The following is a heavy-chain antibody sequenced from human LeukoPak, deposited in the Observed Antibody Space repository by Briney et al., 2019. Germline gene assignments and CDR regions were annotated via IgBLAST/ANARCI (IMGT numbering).Heavy chain of an antibody. CDR1: GGSISSYY. Sequence: SETLSLTCTVSGGSISSYYWSWIRQPPGKGLEWIGYIYYSGSTNYNPSLKSRVTISADTSKNQFSLKLSSVTAADTAVYYCARDVGAARFDYWGQGTLVTVSS. CDR3: ARDVGAARFDY. D-gene: IGHD6-6*01. CDR2: IYYSGST. V-gene: IGHV4-59*01. J-gene: IGHJ4*02.